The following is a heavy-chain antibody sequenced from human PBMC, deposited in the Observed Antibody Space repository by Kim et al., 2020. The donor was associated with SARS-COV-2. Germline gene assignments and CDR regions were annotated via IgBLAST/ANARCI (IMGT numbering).Heavy chain of an antibody. V-gene: IGHV4-30-2*04. CDR3: ARSDEGYYDSSGYYGAFDI. Sequence: SRVTISVDTAKNQFSLKLSSVTAADTAVYYCARSDEGYYDSSGYYGAFDIWGQGTMVTVSS. J-gene: IGHJ3*02. D-gene: IGHD3-22*01.